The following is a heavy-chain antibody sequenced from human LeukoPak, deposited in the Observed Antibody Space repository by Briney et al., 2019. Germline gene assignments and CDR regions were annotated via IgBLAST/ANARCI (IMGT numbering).Heavy chain of an antibody. Sequence: GGSLRLSCAASGFTFSSYAMSWVRQAPGKGLEWVSAISGSGGSTYYADSVKGRFTISRDNSKNTLYLQMNSLRAEDTAVYYCAEDSYYYDSSGYYEPPYYFDYWGQGTLVTVSS. D-gene: IGHD3-22*01. CDR2: ISGSGGST. CDR3: AEDSYYYDSSGYYEPPYYFDY. J-gene: IGHJ4*02. CDR1: GFTFSSYA. V-gene: IGHV3-23*01.